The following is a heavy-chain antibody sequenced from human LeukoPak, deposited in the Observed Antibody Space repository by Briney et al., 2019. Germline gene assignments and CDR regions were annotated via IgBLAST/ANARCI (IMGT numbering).Heavy chain of an antibody. Sequence: ASVKVSCKASGGTFSSYAISWVRQAPGQGLEWMGGIIPIFGTANYAQKFQGRVTITADESTSTAYMELSSLRSEDTAVYYCARVNGGGYNSFDYWGQGTLVTVSS. CDR1: GGTFSSYA. CDR2: IIPIFGTA. J-gene: IGHJ4*02. D-gene: IGHD5-24*01. V-gene: IGHV1-69*13. CDR3: ARVNGGGYNSFDY.